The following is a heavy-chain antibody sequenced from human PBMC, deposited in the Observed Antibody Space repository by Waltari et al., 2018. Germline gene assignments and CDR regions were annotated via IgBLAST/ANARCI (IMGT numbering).Heavy chain of an antibody. D-gene: IGHD6-13*01. CDR1: GGSFSGYY. V-gene: IGHV4-34*01. Sequence: QVQLQQWGAGLLKPSETLSLTCAVYGGSFSGYYWSWIRQLPGKGLEWIGEINHSGSTNYNPSLKSRVTISVDTSKNQFSLKLSSVTAADTAVYYCARQSSSFDHWWFDPWGQGTLVTVSS. CDR3: ARQSSSFDHWWFDP. J-gene: IGHJ5*02. CDR2: INHSGST.